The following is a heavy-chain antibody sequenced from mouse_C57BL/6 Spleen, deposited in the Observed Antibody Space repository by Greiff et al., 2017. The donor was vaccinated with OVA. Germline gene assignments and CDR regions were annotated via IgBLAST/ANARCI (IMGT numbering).Heavy chain of an antibody. Sequence: QVQLQQPGAELVKPGASVELSCKASGYTFTSYWMQWVKQRPGQGLEWIGEIDPSDSYTNYNQKFKGKATLTVDTSSSTAYMQLSSLTSEDSAVYYCVMGDVGYAMDYWGQGTSVTVSS. D-gene: IGHD3-3*01. CDR3: VMGDVGYAMDY. CDR1: GYTFTSYW. V-gene: IGHV1-50*01. CDR2: IDPSDSYT. J-gene: IGHJ4*01.